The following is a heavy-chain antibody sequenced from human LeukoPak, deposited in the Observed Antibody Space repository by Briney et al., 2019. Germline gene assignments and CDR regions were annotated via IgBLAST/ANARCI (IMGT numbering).Heavy chain of an antibody. Sequence: PSETLSLTCTVSGGSISSSSYYWGWIRQPPGKGLEWIGSIYYSGSTYYNPSLKSRVTISVDTSKNQFSLKLSSVTAADTAVYYCARHEAGLFDYWGQGTLVTVSS. D-gene: IGHD6-19*01. CDR2: IYYSGST. CDR3: ARHEAGLFDY. CDR1: GGSISSSSYY. J-gene: IGHJ4*02. V-gene: IGHV4-39*01.